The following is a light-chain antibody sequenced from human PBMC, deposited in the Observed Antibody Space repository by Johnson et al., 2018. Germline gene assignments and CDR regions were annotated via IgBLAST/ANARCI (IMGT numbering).Light chain of an antibody. CDR2: ENN. Sequence: QSVLTQPPSVSAAPGQKVTISCSGSSSGNNYVSWYQQLPGTAPKLLIYENNKRPSGIPDRFSGSKSGTSATLGITGLQTGDEADYYCGTWDSSLSAGNVFGTGNKVTVL. V-gene: IGLV1-51*02. J-gene: IGLJ1*01. CDR1: SSGNNY. CDR3: GTWDSSLSAGNV.